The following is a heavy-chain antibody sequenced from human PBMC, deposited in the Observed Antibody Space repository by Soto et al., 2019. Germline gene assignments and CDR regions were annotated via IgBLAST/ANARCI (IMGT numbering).Heavy chain of an antibody. CDR1: GGSISSSNW. D-gene: IGHD6-13*01. CDR2: IYHSGST. J-gene: IGHJ6*02. V-gene: IGHV4-4*02. Sequence: PSETLSLTCAVSGGSISSSNWWSWVRQPPGKGLEWIGEIYHSGSTNYNPSLKSRVTISVDKSKNQFSLKLSSVTAADTAVYYCARDPRFGIAAAGRYYYYGMGVWGQGTTVTVSS. CDR3: ARDPRFGIAAAGRYYYYGMGV.